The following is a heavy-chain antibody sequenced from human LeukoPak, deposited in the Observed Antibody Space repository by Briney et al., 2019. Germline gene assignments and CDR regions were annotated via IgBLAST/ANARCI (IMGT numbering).Heavy chain of an antibody. CDR3: ARVDWNHAAGGMDV. CDR2: IYTSGST. CDR1: GGSISSGSYY. J-gene: IGHJ6*02. V-gene: IGHV4-61*02. Sequence: SETLSLTCTVSGGSISSGSYYWSWIRQPAGKGLEWIGRIYTSGSTNYNPSLKSRVTISVDTSKNQFSLKLSSVTAADTAVYYCARVDWNHAAGGMDVWGQGTTVTVSS. D-gene: IGHD1-1*01.